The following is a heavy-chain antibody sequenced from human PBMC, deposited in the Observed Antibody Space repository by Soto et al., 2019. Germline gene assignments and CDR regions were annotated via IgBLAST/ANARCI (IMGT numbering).Heavy chain of an antibody. J-gene: IGHJ6*02. CDR3: ARVTPATPYYAMDV. CDR2: MYHSGNT. CDR1: GGPMNSGSYS. D-gene: IGHD2-2*02. Sequence: QLQAQESGPGLVKPSQTLSLTCFVSGGPMNSGSYSWSWIRQSPGKGLEWIGYMYHSGNTYYNPSLQSRATISVDRSKNQFYLNLTSVTAADTAVYYCARVTPATPYYAMDVWGPGTTVTVSS. V-gene: IGHV4-30-2*06.